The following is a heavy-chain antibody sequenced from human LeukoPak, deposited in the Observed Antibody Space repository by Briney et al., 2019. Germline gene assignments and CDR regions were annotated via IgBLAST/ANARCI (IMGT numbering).Heavy chain of an antibody. J-gene: IGHJ5*02. CDR1: GFTFKLYW. V-gene: IGHV3-74*01. Sequence: GGSLRLSCAVSGFTFKLYWMHWVRQARGKGPVWVSRINDDGSDTTYADSVKGRFTISRDDAKNMLFLQMNSLRAEDTAVYYCVRGGPSTWSWGQGTLVTVSS. D-gene: IGHD2-15*01. CDR2: INDDGSDT. CDR3: VRGGPSTWS.